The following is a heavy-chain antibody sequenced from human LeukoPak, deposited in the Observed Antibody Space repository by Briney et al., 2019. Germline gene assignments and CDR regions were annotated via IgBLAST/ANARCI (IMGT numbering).Heavy chain of an antibody. CDR2: ISGSGGST. J-gene: IGHJ4*02. CDR3: AKELLQMAVAGQCDY. D-gene: IGHD6-19*01. Sequence: GESLKISCAASGFTFSSYAMSWVRQAPGKGLEWVSAISGSGGSTYYADSVKGRFTISRDNSKNTLYLQMNSLRAEDTAVYYCAKELLQMAVAGQCDYWGQGTLVTVSS. V-gene: IGHV3-23*01. CDR1: GFTFSSYA.